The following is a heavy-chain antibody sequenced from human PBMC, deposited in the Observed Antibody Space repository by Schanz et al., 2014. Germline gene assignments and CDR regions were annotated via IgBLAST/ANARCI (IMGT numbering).Heavy chain of an antibody. CDR3: ARDAADFYDILTEEDY. Sequence: QVQLVASGGGVVQPGRSLRLSCAAYGFTLSSYAMHWVRQAPGKGLEWVAVISYDGSNKYYADSVKGRFTISRDNSKNTLYLQMNTLRAEDTAVYYCARDAADFYDILTEEDYWGQGTLVTVSS. CDR1: GFTLSSYA. D-gene: IGHD3-9*01. CDR2: ISYDGSNK. J-gene: IGHJ4*02. V-gene: IGHV3-30-3*01.